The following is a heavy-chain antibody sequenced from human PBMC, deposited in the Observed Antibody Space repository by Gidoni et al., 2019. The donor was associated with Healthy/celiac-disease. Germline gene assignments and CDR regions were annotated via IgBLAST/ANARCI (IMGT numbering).Heavy chain of an antibody. CDR3: AKDHGELPFDY. CDR1: GFTFRSYG. CDR2: ISYDGSNK. Sequence: QVQLMESGVGVVQPGRSLRRSRSAPGFTFRSYGMHWVRQAPGKGLEWVAVISYDGSNKYYADSVKGRFTISRDNSKNTLYLQMNSLRAEDTAVYYCAKDHGELPFDYWGQGTLVTVSS. J-gene: IGHJ4*02. V-gene: IGHV3-30*18. D-gene: IGHD1-26*01.